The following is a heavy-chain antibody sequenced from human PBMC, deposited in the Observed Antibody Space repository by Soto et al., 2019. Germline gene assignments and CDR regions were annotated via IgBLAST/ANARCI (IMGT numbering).Heavy chain of an antibody. CDR3: ARPPPTYYDSSGYYFDY. V-gene: IGHV1-3*01. CDR1: GYTFSNFA. D-gene: IGHD3-22*01. CDR2: INAGNWNT. Sequence: ASVKVSCKASGYTFSNFAMHWVRQAPGQRLEWMGWINAGNWNTKYSQKFQGRVTITRDTSASTAYMELSSLRSEDTAVYYCARPPPTYYDSSGYYFDYWDQGSL. J-gene: IGHJ4*02.